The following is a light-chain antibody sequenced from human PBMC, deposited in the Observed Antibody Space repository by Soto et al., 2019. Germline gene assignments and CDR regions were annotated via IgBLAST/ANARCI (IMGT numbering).Light chain of an antibody. CDR3: SSYAGSTPNWV. CDR1: SSDVGGYNY. Sequence: QSALTQPPSASGSPGQSVTISCTGTSSDVGGYNYVSWYQQHPGKAPKLMIYEVSKRPSGVPDRFSGSKSGNTASLTVSGLQAVDEADYYCSSYAGSTPNWVFGTGTKLTVL. J-gene: IGLJ1*01. CDR2: EVS. V-gene: IGLV2-8*01.